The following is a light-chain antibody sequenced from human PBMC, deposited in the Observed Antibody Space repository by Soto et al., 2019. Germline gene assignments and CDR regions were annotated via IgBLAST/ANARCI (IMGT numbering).Light chain of an antibody. V-gene: IGLV2-14*03. Sequence: QSALTQPASVSGSLGQSITISCIGTSSDVGPYNYVSWYQHHPGKAPKLMIYDVSDRPSGVSNRFSGSKSGNTASLTISGLQAEDEADYYCSSYATSGTLFGGGTKVTVL. CDR1: SSDVGPYNY. J-gene: IGLJ3*02. CDR2: DVS. CDR3: SSYATSGTL.